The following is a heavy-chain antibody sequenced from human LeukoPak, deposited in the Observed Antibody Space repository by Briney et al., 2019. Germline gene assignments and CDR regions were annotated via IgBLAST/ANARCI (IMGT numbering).Heavy chain of an antibody. CDR1: GGSISSSSYY. J-gene: IGHJ4*02. Sequence: SETLSLTCTVSGGSISSSSYYWGWIRQPPGKGLEWIGSIYYSGSTYYNPSLKSRVTTSVDTSKNQFSLKLSSVTAADTAVYYCARHGGYFVDYWGQGTLVTVSS. D-gene: IGHD5-12*01. CDR3: ARHGGYFVDY. V-gene: IGHV4-39*01. CDR2: IYYSGST.